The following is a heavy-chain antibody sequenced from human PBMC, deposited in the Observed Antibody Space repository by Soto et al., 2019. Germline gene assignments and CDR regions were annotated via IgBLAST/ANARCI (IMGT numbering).Heavy chain of an antibody. Sequence: ASVKVSCKVSGYTLTELSMHWVRQAPGKGLEWMGGFDPEDGETSYAQKFQGRVTMTEGTSTDTANMELSSLRSEDTAVYYCARGIWVATTADYYLDSWGQATLVTVSS. D-gene: IGHD5-12*01. CDR3: ARGIWVATTADYYLDS. J-gene: IGHJ5*01. V-gene: IGHV1-24*01. CDR2: FDPEDGET. CDR1: GYTLTELS.